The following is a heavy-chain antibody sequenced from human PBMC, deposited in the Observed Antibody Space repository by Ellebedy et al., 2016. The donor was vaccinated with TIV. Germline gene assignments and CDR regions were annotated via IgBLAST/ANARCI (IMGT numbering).Heavy chain of an antibody. CDR3: GRDYRGSIDY. D-gene: IGHD3-10*01. CDR2: VSVNGSD. CDR1: GGSFTNYA. V-gene: IGHV4-59*01. Sequence: SETLSLTXTVSGGSFTNYAWGWIRQPPGKRLEWIAYVSVNGSDNFNPSLKSRVTMSLDTSKKQFSLNLRSVSAADTAIYFCGRDYRGSIDYWGQGILVTVSS. J-gene: IGHJ4*02.